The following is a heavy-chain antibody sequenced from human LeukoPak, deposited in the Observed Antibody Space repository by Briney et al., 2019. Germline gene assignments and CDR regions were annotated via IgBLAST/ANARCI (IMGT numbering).Heavy chain of an antibody. CDR1: GGSISSYY. J-gene: IGHJ4*02. V-gene: IGHV4-59*08. CDR2: IYYSGST. CDR3: ASTRSSYFDY. D-gene: IGHD1-26*01. Sequence: SETLSPTCTVSGGSISSYYWSWIRQPPGKGLEWIGYIYYSGSTNYNPSLKSRVTISVDTSKNQFSLKLSSVTAADTAVYYCASTRSSYFDYWGQGTLVTVSS.